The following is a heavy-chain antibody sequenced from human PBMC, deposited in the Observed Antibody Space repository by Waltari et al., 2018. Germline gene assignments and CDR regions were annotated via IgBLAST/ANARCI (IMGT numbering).Heavy chain of an antibody. V-gene: IGHV1-24*01. CDR1: GYTLTALS. J-gene: IGHJ4*02. CDR2: FDPEDGET. Sequence: QVQLVQSGAEVKKPGASVKVSCKVSGYTLTALSMHRVRQAPGKGLEWMGGFDPEDGETIYAQKFQGRVTMTEDTSTDTAYMELSILRSEDTSVYYCATLPTTVTRIYYFDYWVQGTLVTVSS. D-gene: IGHD4-17*01. CDR3: ATLPTTVTRIYYFDY.